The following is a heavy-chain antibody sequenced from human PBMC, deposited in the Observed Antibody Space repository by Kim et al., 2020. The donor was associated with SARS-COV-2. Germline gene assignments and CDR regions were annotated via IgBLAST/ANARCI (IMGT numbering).Heavy chain of an antibody. V-gene: IGHV3-11*05. J-gene: IGHJ6*02. CDR1: GFTFSDYY. Sequence: GGSLRLSCAASGFTFSDYYMSWISQAPGKGLEWVSYISSSSSYTNYADSVKGRFTISRDSAKNSLYLQMNSLRAEDTAVYYCARVGYDYVWGSYRDYYYYYGMDVWGQGTTVTVSS. CDR3: ARVGYDYVWGSYRDYYYYYGMDV. D-gene: IGHD3-16*02. CDR2: ISSSSSYT.